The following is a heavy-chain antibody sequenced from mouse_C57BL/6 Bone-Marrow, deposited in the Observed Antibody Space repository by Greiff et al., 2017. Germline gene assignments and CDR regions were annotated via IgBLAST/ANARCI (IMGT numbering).Heavy chain of an antibody. CDR2: INPNNGGT. J-gene: IGHJ4*01. CDR1: GYTFTDYY. Sequence: EVQLQQSGPELVKPGASVKISCKASGYTFTDYYMNWVKQSHGKSLEWIGDINPNNGGTSYNQKFKGKATLTVDKSSSTAYMELRSLTSEDSAVXYCASDYEGAMDYWGQGTSVTVSS. CDR3: ASDYEGAMDY. V-gene: IGHV1-26*01. D-gene: IGHD2-4*01.